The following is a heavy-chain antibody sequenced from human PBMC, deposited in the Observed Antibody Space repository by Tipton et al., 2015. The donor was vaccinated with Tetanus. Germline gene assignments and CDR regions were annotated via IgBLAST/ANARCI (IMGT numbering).Heavy chain of an antibody. D-gene: IGHD3-10*01. CDR3: ARAIAVRGVMFRAFDI. V-gene: IGHV4-34*01. CDR2: VHHSGST. J-gene: IGHJ3*02. CDR1: GGSFSGHY. Sequence: TLSLTCAVYGGSFSGHYWSWMRQPPGKGLEWIGEVHHSGSTKYNPSLKSRVTILADTSKDQFSLKLSSVTAADTAVYYCARAIAVRGVMFRAFDIWGQGTMVTVSS.